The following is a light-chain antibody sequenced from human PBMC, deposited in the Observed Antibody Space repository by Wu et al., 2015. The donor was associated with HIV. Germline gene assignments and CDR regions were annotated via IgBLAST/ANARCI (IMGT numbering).Light chain of an antibody. V-gene: IGKV1-33*01. CDR2: DAS. J-gene: IGKJ3*01. CDR1: QDISNY. Sequence: DIQMTQSPSSLSASVGDRVTITCQASQDISNYLNWYQQRPGKAPKLLIYDASNLETGVPSRFSGSGSGTDFTFTISSLQPEDIATYYCQHYDSPITFSPGTKVD. CDR3: QHYDSPIT.